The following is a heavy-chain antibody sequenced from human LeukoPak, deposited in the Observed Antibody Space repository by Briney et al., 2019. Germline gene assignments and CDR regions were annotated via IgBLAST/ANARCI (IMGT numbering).Heavy chain of an antibody. CDR1: GGSFSGYY. CDR3: ARHPSYDSSGYLLRYYYYMDV. Sequence: PSETLSLTCAVYGGSFSGYYWSWIRQPPGKGLEWIGEINHSGSTNYNPSLKSRVTISVDTSKNQFSLKLSSVTAADTAVYYCARHPSYDSSGYLLRYYYYMDVWGKGTTVTISS. D-gene: IGHD3-22*01. CDR2: INHSGST. V-gene: IGHV4-34*01. J-gene: IGHJ6*03.